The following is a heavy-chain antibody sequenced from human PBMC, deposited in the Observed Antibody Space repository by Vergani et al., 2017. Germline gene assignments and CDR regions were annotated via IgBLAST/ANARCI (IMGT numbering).Heavy chain of an antibody. J-gene: IGHJ4*02. CDR3: ARDLPXYGSGWSGPHAFDY. CDR1: GFTFNQYG. CDR2: TWYDGNNK. D-gene: IGHD6-19*01. Sequence: QVQLVESGGGVVQPGRSLRLSCAASGFTFNQYGMHWVRQAPGKGLEWVAVTWYDGNNKQYADSVKGRFTISRDNSKSTMYLQMNSLRDEDTGVYYCARDLPXYGSGWSGPHAFDYWGQGTLVTVSS. V-gene: IGHV3-33*01.